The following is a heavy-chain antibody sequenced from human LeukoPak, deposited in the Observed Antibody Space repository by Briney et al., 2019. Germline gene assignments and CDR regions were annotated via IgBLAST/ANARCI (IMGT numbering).Heavy chain of an antibody. J-gene: IGHJ5*02. CDR1: GDTVTRNSAA. CDR2: TYYRSKWYN. Sequence: SQTLSLTCAISGDTVTRNSAACNWIRQSPSRCLEWLGRTYYRSKWYNDYAVSVKSRITINPDTSKNQFPLQLNSVTPEDTAVYYCAIGYNWFDPWGQGTLVTVSS. D-gene: IGHD3-10*01. V-gene: IGHV6-1*01. CDR3: AIGYNWFDP.